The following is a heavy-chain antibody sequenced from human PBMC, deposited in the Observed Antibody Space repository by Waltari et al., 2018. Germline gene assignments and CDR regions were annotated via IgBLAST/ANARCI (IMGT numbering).Heavy chain of an antibody. CDR2: FEPEEVET. D-gene: IGHD3-16*02. Sequence: QVQLVQSGAEVKKPGASVKVSCKIPGYTLYELSMHWVRQAPGKGLEWMGGFEPEEVETIYARPLQGRVTITEDTSTDTAYMQLSSLRSDDTAVYYCVTGRIMKPVGGVLVIEHGLRAGYFQFWGQGTLVTVSS. J-gene: IGHJ1*01. V-gene: IGHV1-24*01. CDR1: GYTLYELS. CDR3: VTGRIMKPVGGVLVIEHGLRAGYFQF.